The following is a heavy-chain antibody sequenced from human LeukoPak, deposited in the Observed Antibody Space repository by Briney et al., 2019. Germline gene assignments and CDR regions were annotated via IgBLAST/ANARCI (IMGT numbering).Heavy chain of an antibody. CDR2: IYSGGNT. Sequence: GGSLRLSCAASGFTVSSNYMSWVRQAPGKGLEWVSVIYSGGNTYYADSVKGRFTISRDNSKNTLYLQMNSLRAEDTAVYYCARDLQWFGEFQDAFDIWGQGTMVTVSS. CDR1: GFTVSSNY. V-gene: IGHV3-53*01. CDR3: ARDLQWFGEFQDAFDI. D-gene: IGHD3-10*01. J-gene: IGHJ3*02.